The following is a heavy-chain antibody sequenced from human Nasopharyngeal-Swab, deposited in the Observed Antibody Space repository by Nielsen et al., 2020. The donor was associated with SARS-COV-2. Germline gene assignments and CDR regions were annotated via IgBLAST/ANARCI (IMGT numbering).Heavy chain of an antibody. CDR2: IIPIFGTA. CDR1: GYTFTSYY. D-gene: IGHD1-26*01. Sequence: SVKVSCKASGYTFTSYYMHWVRQAPGQGLEWMGGIIPIFGTANYAQKFQGRVTITADESTSTAYMELSSLRSEDTAVYYCASGGGSYFDYWGQGTLVTVSS. V-gene: IGHV1-69*13. CDR3: ASGGGSYFDY. J-gene: IGHJ4*02.